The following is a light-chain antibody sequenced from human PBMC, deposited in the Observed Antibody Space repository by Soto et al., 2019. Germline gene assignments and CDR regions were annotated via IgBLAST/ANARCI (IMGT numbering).Light chain of an antibody. V-gene: IGKV3-15*01. Sequence: EILMTQSPATLSVSPGERATLSCRASHSVRTTVAWYQQRPGQTPRLLIYGASTRATGVPARFSGGGPGTDFTLTVTSLQSEDFGIYFCQQYADWPTTFGQGTKVDIK. CDR1: HSVRTT. J-gene: IGKJ1*01. CDR2: GAS. CDR3: QQYADWPTT.